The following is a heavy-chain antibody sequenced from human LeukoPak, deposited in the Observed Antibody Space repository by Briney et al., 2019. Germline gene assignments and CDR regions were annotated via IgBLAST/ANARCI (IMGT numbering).Heavy chain of an antibody. CDR2: INSGATSH. J-gene: IGHJ4*02. V-gene: IGHV3-48*03. CDR3: ARVICTGGSCFQNDY. D-gene: IGHD2-15*01. Sequence: GGSLRLSCTASGFIFRNFEMNWVRQAPGEGGQWLAHINSGATSHYYADSVKARFAISRYNAKNSLYLQMNSLRVHDTAIYYCARVICTGGSCFQNDYWGQGTLVTVSS. CDR1: GFIFRNFE.